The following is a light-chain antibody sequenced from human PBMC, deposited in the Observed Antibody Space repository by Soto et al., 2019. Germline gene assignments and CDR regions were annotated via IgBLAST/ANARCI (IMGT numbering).Light chain of an antibody. CDR3: SSYAGSNNYV. Sequence: QSALTQPPSASGSPGQSVTISCTGASSDVGGYNYVSWYQQHLGKAPKLMIYEVSKRPSGVPDRFSGSKSGNTASLTVSGLQAEDEADYYCSSYAGSNNYVFGTGTKLTVL. J-gene: IGLJ1*01. CDR2: EVS. V-gene: IGLV2-8*01. CDR1: SSDVGGYNY.